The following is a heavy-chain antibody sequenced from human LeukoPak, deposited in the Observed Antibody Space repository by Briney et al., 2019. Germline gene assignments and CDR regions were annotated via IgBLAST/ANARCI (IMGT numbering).Heavy chain of an antibody. CDR2: IYSGGST. CDR3: ARDLVWGSHAFDI. Sequence: GSLRLSCAASGFTVSSNYMSWVRQAPGKGLEWVSVIYSGGSTYYADSVKGRFTISRDNSKNTLYLQMNSLRAEDTAVYYCARDLVWGSHAFDIWGQGTMVTVSS. V-gene: IGHV3-66*01. J-gene: IGHJ3*02. D-gene: IGHD2-8*01. CDR1: GFTVSSNY.